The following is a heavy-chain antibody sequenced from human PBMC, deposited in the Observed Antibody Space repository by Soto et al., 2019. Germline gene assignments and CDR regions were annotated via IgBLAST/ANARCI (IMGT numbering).Heavy chain of an antibody. D-gene: IGHD3-10*01. J-gene: IGHJ4*02. CDR2: INPILSMS. CDR1: GDTFTFYS. CDR3: AGSCGSGYRAFDY. V-gene: IGHV1-69*02. Sequence: QVQLVQSGAEVKKPGSSVRVSCKASGDTFTFYSINWVRQAPGLGLEWMGRINPILSMSNYAQRFQGRVTMTADKSTSTAYMRLSVLRSEDTAMYYCAGSCGSGYRAFDYWGQGALVTVSS.